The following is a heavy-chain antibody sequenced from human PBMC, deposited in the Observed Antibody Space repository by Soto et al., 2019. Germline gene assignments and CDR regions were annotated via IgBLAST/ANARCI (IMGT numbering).Heavy chain of an antibody. CDR3: ATYPRGRCDYYGMDV. V-gene: IGHV1-69*12. D-gene: IGHD1-26*01. Sequence: QVQLVQSGAEVKKPGSSVKVSCKASGGTFSSYTISLVRQAPGQGLEWMGGIIPIFGTANYAQKFQGRVTITADESTCTAYMELSSLRSEYTAVYYCATYPRGRCDYYGMDVWGQGTTVTVSS. J-gene: IGHJ6*02. CDR2: IIPIFGTA. CDR1: GGTFSSYT.